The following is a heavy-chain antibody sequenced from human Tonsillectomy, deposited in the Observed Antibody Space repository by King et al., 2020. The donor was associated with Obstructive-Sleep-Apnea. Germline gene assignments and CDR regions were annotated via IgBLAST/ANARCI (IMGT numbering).Heavy chain of an antibody. CDR2: IKQTGSEK. D-gene: IGHD1-26*01. J-gene: IGHJ4*02. CDR3: TRLSGSSVDY. CDR1: GFTFSNSW. Sequence: VQLVESGGGLVQPGGSLRLTCSASGFTFSNSWVRWVRQAPGEGLEWVANIKQTGSEKYILDSVKGRFTISRDNAKNSLYLQMNCLRVEDTAVYYCTRLSGSSVDYWGQGTLVTVSS. V-gene: IGHV3-7*01.